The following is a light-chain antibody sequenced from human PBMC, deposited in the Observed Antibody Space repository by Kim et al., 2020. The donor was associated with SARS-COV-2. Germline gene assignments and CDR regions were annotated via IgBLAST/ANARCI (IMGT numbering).Light chain of an antibody. CDR3: QHYGSSPYT. V-gene: IGKV3-20*01. J-gene: IGKJ2*01. Sequence: EIVLTQSPGTLSSSPGDRATLSCRASQSITSNYLALYQQKPGQAPRLLIYGASNRATGIPDRFSGSGSGTDFTLTISRLEPEDFAVFYCQHYGSSPYTFGQGTKLEI. CDR2: GAS. CDR1: QSITSNY.